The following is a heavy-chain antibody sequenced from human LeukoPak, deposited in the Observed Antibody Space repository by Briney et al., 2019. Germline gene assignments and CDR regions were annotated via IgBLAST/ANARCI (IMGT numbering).Heavy chain of an antibody. CDR3: ARAGGFCSGGSCYPNWFDR. V-gene: IGHV3-21*04. CDR1: GFTFSSYS. Sequence: PGGSLRLSCAASGFTFSSYSMNWVRQAPGKGLEWVSSISSSSSYIYYADSVKGRFTISRDNSQNTLYLQMNSLRAEDTAVYYCARAGGFCSGGSCYPNWFDRWGQGTLVTVSS. CDR2: ISSSSSYI. J-gene: IGHJ5*02. D-gene: IGHD2-15*01.